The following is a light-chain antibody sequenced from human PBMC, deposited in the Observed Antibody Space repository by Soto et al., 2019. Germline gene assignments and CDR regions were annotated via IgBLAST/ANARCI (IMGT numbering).Light chain of an antibody. CDR1: QSLLHSNGYNY. Sequence: DIVMTQSPLSLPVTPGEPASISCRSSQSLLHSNGYNYLDWYLQKPGQSPQLLIYLGSNRASGVPDRFSVSGSGTDFTLKISRVEAEDVGVYYCMQALQTPLITFGQGTRLEIK. CDR3: MQALQTPLIT. J-gene: IGKJ5*01. CDR2: LGS. V-gene: IGKV2-28*01.